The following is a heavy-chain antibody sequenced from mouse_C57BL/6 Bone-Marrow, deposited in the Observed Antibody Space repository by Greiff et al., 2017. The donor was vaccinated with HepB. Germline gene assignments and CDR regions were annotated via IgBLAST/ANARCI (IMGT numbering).Heavy chain of an antibody. V-gene: IGHV1-42*01. CDR3: ARSHDGYYGGY. Sequence: VQLQQSGPELVKPGASVKISCKASGYSFTGYYMNWVKQSPEKSLEWIGEINPSTGGTTYNQKFKAKATLTVDKSSSTAYMQLKSLTSEDSAVYYCARSHDGYYGGYWGQGTTLTVSS. CDR1: GYSFTGYY. D-gene: IGHD2-3*01. J-gene: IGHJ2*01. CDR2: INPSTGGT.